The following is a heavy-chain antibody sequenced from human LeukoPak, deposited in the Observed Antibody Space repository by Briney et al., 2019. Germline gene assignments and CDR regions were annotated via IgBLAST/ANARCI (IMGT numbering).Heavy chain of an antibody. V-gene: IGHV1-69*05. Sequence: ASVKVSCKASGGTFSSYAISWVRQAPGQGLEWMGGIIPIFGTANYAQKFQGRVTLTRDTSTSTVYMELSSLRSDDTAVYYCARVGIYNYDYWGQGTLVSVPS. CDR2: IIPIFGTA. CDR3: ARVGIYNYDY. CDR1: GGTFSSYA. D-gene: IGHD3-10*01. J-gene: IGHJ4*02.